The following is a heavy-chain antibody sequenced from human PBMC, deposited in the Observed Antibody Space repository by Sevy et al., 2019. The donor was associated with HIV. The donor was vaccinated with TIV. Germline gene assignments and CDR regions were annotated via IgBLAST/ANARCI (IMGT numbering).Heavy chain of an antibody. J-gene: IGHJ5*02. Sequence: GGSLRLSCAASGFTFSNAWMNWVRQAPGKGLEWVGRIKNKADGGTRDYAAPVKGRFTISRDDSTNKVYLQMISLKTEDTAIYSCTKDHYYDNRWGQGTLVTVSS. CDR2: IKNKADGGTR. V-gene: IGHV3-15*07. D-gene: IGHD3-22*01. CDR3: TKDHYYDNR. CDR1: GFTFSNAW.